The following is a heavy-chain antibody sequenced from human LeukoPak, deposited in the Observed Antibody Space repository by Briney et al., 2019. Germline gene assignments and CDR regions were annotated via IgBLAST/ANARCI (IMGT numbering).Heavy chain of an antibody. J-gene: IGHJ6*02. D-gene: IGHD3-16*01. CDR1: VFTFSSYA. V-gene: IGHV3-23*01. Sequence: PGGSLRLSCAASVFTFSSYAGSSVRHARGKGLEWGSGISGSGGSTDYADAVKGRFTISRDNSKYTLYLQMNSLRAEDTDVYYCAKGTIMARYYGMDVWGQGTTVSVSS. CDR3: AKGTIMARYYGMDV. CDR2: ISGSGGST.